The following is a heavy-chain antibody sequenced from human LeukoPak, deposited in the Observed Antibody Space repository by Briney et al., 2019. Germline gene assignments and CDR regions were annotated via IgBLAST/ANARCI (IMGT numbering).Heavy chain of an antibody. CDR1: GFTFSNYA. Sequence: GGSLTLSCAASGFTFSNYAMSWVRQAPGKGLEWASSLSDSGGSTYYADSVKGRFTISRDNSKNTLFVQMNSLRAEDTAIYYCAKDREVTVSIECGDTSCLDAFHVWGQGTMVTVSS. CDR2: LSDSGGST. D-gene: IGHD2-2*01. CDR3: AKDREVTVSIECGDTSCLDAFHV. J-gene: IGHJ3*01. V-gene: IGHV3-23*01.